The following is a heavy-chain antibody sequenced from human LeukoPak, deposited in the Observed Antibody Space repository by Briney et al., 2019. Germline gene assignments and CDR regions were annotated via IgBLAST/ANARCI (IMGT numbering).Heavy chain of an antibody. CDR1: GASFSSGDQY. CDR2: IHPSGRL. D-gene: IGHD1-20*01. Sequence: TSQTLSLTCTVSGASFSSGDQYWNWIRQSPGKGLEWIGSIHPSGRLYNNPSLESRVTISVDTSKNQFSLKLSSVTAADTAVYYCARGPIDEGGNWNGGGDYWGQGTLVTVSS. V-gene: IGHV4-30-4*08. J-gene: IGHJ4*02. CDR3: ARGPIDEGGNWNGGGDY.